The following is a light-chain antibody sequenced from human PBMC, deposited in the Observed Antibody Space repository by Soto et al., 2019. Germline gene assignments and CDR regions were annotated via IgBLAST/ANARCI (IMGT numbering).Light chain of an antibody. Sequence: IQLTQSPSSLSASVGVIVTITCRAGQGISSSLAWYQQKPGKTPNLLISAASTLHTGAPSRFSGSGSGTDFALDISSLQPEGFATYYGQQIDRYPRTFGEGTKVEVK. V-gene: IGKV1-9*01. J-gene: IGKJ1*01. CDR1: QGISSS. CDR3: QQIDRYPRT. CDR2: AAS.